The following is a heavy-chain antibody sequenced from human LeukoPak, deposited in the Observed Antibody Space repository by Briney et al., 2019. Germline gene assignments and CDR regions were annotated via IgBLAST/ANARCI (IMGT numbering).Heavy chain of an antibody. J-gene: IGHJ4*02. D-gene: IGHD3-22*01. CDR2: SSAYNGDT. CDR1: GYTFTSYG. V-gene: IGHV1-18*01. Sequence: APVKISCKASGYTFTSYGISWVRQAPGQGLEWMGWSSAYNGDTNYAQKLQGRVTMTTDTSTRTAYMELRSLRSDDTAVYYCARGVAPIVVVTALDYWGQGTLVTVSS. CDR3: ARGVAPIVVVTALDY.